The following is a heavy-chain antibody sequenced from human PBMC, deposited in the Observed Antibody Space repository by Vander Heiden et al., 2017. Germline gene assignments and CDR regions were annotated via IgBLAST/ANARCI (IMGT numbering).Heavy chain of an antibody. Sequence: EVQLVESGGGLVQPGRSLRLSCAASGFTFDDYAMRWVRQAQGKGLEWVSGISGNSGSIGYADSVKGRFTISRDNAKNSLYLQMNSLRAEDTALYYCAKANRYSYGYDYYYGMDVWGQGTTVTVSS. D-gene: IGHD5-18*01. J-gene: IGHJ6*02. CDR3: AKANRYSYGYDYYYGMDV. V-gene: IGHV3-9*01. CDR2: ISGNSGSI. CDR1: GFTFDDYA.